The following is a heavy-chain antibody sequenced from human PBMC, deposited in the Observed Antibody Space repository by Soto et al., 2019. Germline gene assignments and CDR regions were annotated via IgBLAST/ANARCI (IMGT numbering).Heavy chain of an antibody. V-gene: IGHV3-72*01. Sequence: GGSLRLSCAASGLTFSDHYMDWVRQAPGKGLEWVGRTRNKANSYTTEYAASVKGRFTISRDDSKNSLYLQMNSLKTEDTAVYYCAEYDFWSGYYTWGQGTMVTVSS. CDR3: AEYDFWSGYYT. CDR1: GLTFSDHY. CDR2: TRNKANSYTT. J-gene: IGHJ3*02. D-gene: IGHD3-3*01.